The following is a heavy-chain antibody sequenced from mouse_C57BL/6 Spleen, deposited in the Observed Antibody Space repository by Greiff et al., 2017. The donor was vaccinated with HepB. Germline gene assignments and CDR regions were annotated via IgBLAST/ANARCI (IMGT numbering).Heavy chain of an antibody. D-gene: IGHD2-4*01. Sequence: EVKLVESGGDLVKPGGSLKLSCAASGFTFSSYGLSWVRQTPDKRLEWVATISSGGSYTYYPDSVKGRFTISRDNAKNTLYLQMSSLKSEDTAMYYCARGDDYDDGDYYAMDYWGQGTSVTVSS. CDR1: GFTFSSYG. V-gene: IGHV5-6*01. CDR3: ARGDDYDDGDYYAMDY. CDR2: ISSGGSYT. J-gene: IGHJ4*01.